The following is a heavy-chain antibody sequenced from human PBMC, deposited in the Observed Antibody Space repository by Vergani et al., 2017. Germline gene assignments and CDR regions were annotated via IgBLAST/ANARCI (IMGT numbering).Heavy chain of an antibody. CDR2: MNGDGDTI. V-gene: IGHV3-74*01. Sequence: EVELVESGGGLVQPGGSLRLSCAASGFTFNEYWMHWARQVPGKGLVWVSGMNGDGDTISYADSVKGRFTISRDNAKNTLFLQMNSLRAEDTAVYYCASARKXRFGVVWENWFDPWGQGTLVTVSS. CDR1: GFTFNEYW. J-gene: IGHJ5*02. CDR3: ASARKXRFGVVWENWFDP. D-gene: IGHD3-3*01.